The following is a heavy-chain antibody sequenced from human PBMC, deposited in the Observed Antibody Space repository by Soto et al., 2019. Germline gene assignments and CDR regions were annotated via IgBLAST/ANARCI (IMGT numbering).Heavy chain of an antibody. CDR2: MSYDGSNK. Sequence: QVLLLESGGGVVQPGRSLRLSCAASGFTFSSYAVHWVRQAPGNGLEWVAVMSYDGSNKYYADSVKGRFTISSDNSKNTLYLQMNSLGTEDTAVYYCARGYCSRPSCSHFDCWGQGTLVTVSS. CDR1: GFTFSSYA. D-gene: IGHD2-2*01. J-gene: IGHJ4*02. CDR3: ARGYCSRPSCSHFDC. V-gene: IGHV3-30-3*01.